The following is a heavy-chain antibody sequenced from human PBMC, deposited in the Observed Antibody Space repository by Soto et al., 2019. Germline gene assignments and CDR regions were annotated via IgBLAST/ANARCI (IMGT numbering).Heavy chain of an antibody. V-gene: IGHV3-48*02. D-gene: IGHD5-18*01. Sequence: EVQLVESGGGLVQPGGSLRLSCAASGFTFSTYSMNWVRQAPGKGLEWGSYISSSSRTIYYADSVKGRFIISRDNAKNSLYLQMNSLRDEDTAVYYCVRNYRYGLDYWGQGTLVTVSS. CDR1: GFTFSTYS. CDR3: VRNYRYGLDY. J-gene: IGHJ4*02. CDR2: ISSSSRTI.